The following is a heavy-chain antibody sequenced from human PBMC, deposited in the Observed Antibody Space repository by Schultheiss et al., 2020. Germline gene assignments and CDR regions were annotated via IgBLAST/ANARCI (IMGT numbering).Heavy chain of an antibody. Sequence: SETLSLTCTVSGGSISSSSYYWSWIRQPPGKGLEWIGYIYHSGSTYYNPSLKSRVTISVDTSKNQFSLKLSSVTAADTAVYYCARKRHGVQTGFDPWGQGTLVTVSS. D-gene: IGHD3-3*01. V-gene: IGHV4-39*01. CDR2: IYHSGST. J-gene: IGHJ5*02. CDR3: ARKRHGVQTGFDP. CDR1: GGSISSSSYY.